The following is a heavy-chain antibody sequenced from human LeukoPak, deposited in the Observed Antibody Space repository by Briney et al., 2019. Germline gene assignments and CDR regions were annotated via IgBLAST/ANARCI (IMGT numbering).Heavy chain of an antibody. CDR1: GYTFTSYY. CDR2: INPNRGST. CDR3: ATGLWFGKYLDV. V-gene: IGHV1-2*02. D-gene: IGHD3-10*01. Sequence: ASVKVSCKASGYTFTSYYMYWVRQAPGQGLEWIGIINPNRGSTSYAQKFQGRVTLTRDTSISTAYMELSRLRSDDTAVYYCATGLWFGKYLDVWGKGTTVTISS. J-gene: IGHJ6*04.